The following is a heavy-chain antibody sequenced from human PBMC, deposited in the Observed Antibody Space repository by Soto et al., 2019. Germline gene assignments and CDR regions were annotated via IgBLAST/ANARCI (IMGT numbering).Heavy chain of an antibody. Sequence: GGSLRLSCAASGFTFSDHYMDWVRQAPGKGLEWVGRTRNKANSYTTEYAASVKGSFTISRDDSKNSLYLQMNSLKTEDTAVYYCAREGGSSGWYGRSGIDYWGQGTLVTVSS. D-gene: IGHD6-19*01. CDR1: GFTFSDHY. V-gene: IGHV3-72*01. J-gene: IGHJ4*02. CDR3: AREGGSSGWYGRSGIDY. CDR2: TRNKANSYTT.